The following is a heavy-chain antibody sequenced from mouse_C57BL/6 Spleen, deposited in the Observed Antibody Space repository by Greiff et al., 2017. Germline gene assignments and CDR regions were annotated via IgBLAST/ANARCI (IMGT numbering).Heavy chain of an antibody. CDR3: TRGGDYSNFPFAY. D-gene: IGHD2-5*01. CDR1: GYTFTDYA. J-gene: IGHJ3*01. V-gene: IGHV1-15*01. CDR2: IDPETGGT. Sequence: VQLVESGAELVRPGASVTLSCKASGYTFTDYAMHWVKQTPVHGLEWIGAIDPETGGTAYTQKFKGKAILTADKSSSTAYMELRSLTAEDSAVYYCTRGGDYSNFPFAYWGQGTLVTVSA.